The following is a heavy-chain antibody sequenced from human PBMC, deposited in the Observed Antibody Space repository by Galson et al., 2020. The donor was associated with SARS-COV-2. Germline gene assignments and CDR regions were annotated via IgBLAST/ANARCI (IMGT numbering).Heavy chain of an antibody. Sequence: GESLKISCQASGYSFDNYWVGWVRQRPGNVLEWMGIIYPDYSDITYSPSFQGRVIISVDKSINTAYLQWSSLEASDTATYFCARHREFRSTAAHALDVWGQGTTVIVSS. D-gene: IGHD3-10*01. CDR1: GYSFDNYW. CDR2: IYPDYSDI. V-gene: IGHV5-51*01. J-gene: IGHJ6*02. CDR3: ARHREFRSTAAHALDV.